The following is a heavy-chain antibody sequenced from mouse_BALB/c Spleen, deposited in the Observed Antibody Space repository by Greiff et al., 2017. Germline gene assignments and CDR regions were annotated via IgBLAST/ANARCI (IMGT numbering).Heavy chain of an antibody. CDR2: IRNKANGYTT. Sequence: EVNVVESGGGLVQPGGSLRLSCATSGFTFTDYYMSWVRQPPGKALEWLGFIRNKANGYTTEYSASVKGRFTISRDNSQSILYLQMNTLRAEDSATYYCARSYYDYDGFAYWGQGTLVTVSA. CDR3: ARSYYDYDGFAY. V-gene: IGHV7-3*02. CDR1: GFTFTDYY. J-gene: IGHJ3*01. D-gene: IGHD2-4*01.